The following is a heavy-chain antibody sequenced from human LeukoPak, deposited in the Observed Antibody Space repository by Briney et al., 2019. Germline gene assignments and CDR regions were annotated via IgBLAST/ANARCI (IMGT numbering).Heavy chain of an antibody. D-gene: IGHD4-17*01. CDR3: AKGVTTFDY. V-gene: IGHV4-59*01. CDR2: AHYSGNT. J-gene: IGHJ4*02. Sequence: SETLSLTFTVSGGSISNYYWSWIRQPPGKGLEWIGFAHYSGNTDYNPSLMSRITVSVDASKNQFSLKLNSVTAADTAVYYCAKGVTTFDYWGQGMLFTVSS. CDR1: GGSISNYY.